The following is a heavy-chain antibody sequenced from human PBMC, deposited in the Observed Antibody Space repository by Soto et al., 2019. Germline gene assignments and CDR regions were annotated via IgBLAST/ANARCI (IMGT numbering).Heavy chain of an antibody. Sequence: GGSLRLSCAASGFTFSSYSMNWVRQAPGKGLEWVSSISSSSYIYYADSVKGRFTIFRDNAKNSLYLQMIRLRAVGTAVYSVSRYRGYSSRWYSFDNWGQGTLVTVSS. J-gene: IGHJ3*02. CDR3: SRYRGYSSRWYSFDN. D-gene: IGHD6-13*01. CDR2: ISSSSYI. CDR1: GFTFSSYS. V-gene: IGHV3-21*01.